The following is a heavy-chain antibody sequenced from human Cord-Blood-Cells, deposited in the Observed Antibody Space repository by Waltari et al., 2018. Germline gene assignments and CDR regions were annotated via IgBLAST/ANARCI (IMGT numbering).Heavy chain of an antibody. CDR1: GGSFSGYY. CDR2: INHSGST. J-gene: IGHJ4*02. CDR3: ARGRGYCSSTSCDAYYFDY. D-gene: IGHD2-2*01. Sequence: QVQLQQWGAGLLKPLETLSLTCAVYGGSFSGYYWSWIRQPPGKGLEGIGEINHSGSTNNNPSLKSRVTIPVDTSKNQCSLKLCSVTAADTAVYYCARGRGYCSSTSCDAYYFDYWGQGTLVTVSS. V-gene: IGHV4-34*01.